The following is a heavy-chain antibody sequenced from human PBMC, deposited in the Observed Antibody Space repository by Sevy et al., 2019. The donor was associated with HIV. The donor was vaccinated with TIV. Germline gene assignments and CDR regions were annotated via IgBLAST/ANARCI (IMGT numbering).Heavy chain of an antibody. CDR2: ISYDGSNK. Sequence: LSLTCAASGFTFSSYGMHWVRQAPGKGLEWVAVISYDGSNKYYADSVKGRFTISRDNSKNTLYLQMNSLRAEDTAVYYCAKLLHEFDYWGQGTLVTVSS. J-gene: IGHJ4*02. V-gene: IGHV3-30*18. CDR3: AKLLHEFDY. CDR1: GFTFSSYG.